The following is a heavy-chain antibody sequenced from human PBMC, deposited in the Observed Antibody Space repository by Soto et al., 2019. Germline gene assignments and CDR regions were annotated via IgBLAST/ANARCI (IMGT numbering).Heavy chain of an antibody. Sequence: GGSLRLSCAASGFTFSSYSMNWVRQAPGKGLEWVSSISSSSSYIYYADSVKGRFTISRDNAKNSLYLQMNSLRAEDTAVYYCARVIKGYCTNGVCPTGAFDYWGQGTLVTVSS. CDR3: ARVIKGYCTNGVCPTGAFDY. J-gene: IGHJ4*02. CDR1: GFTFSSYS. D-gene: IGHD2-8*01. CDR2: ISSSSSYI. V-gene: IGHV3-21*01.